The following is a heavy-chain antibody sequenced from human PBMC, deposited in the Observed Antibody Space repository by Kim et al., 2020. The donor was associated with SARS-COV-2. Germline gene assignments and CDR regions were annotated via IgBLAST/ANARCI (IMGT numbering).Heavy chain of an antibody. J-gene: IGHJ6*03. CDR2: IWYDGSNK. CDR1: GFTFSSYG. Sequence: GSLRLSCAASGFTFSSYGMHWVRQAPGKGLEWVAVIWYDGSNKYYADSVKGRFTISRDNSKNTLYLQRNSLRAEDTAVYYCARAGRSSRYSSGWYHYYYYMDVWGKGTTVTVSS. CDR3: ARAGRSSRYSSGWYHYYYYMDV. D-gene: IGHD6-19*01. V-gene: IGHV3-33*01.